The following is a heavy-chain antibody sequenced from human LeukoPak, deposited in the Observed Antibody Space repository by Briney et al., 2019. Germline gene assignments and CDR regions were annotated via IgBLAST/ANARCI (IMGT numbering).Heavy chain of an antibody. CDR3: ARGSRESFDFDY. CDR1: GFTFSSYT. J-gene: IGHJ4*02. CDR2: ISSSGSYI. V-gene: IGHV3-21*01. Sequence: PGGSLRLSCAASGFTFSSYTMNWVRQAPGKGLDWVSSISSSGSYIYYADSMKGRFTISRDNGKNSLYLQMNSLRAEDTAVYYCARGSRESFDFDYWGQGTLVTVSS. D-gene: IGHD3-10*01.